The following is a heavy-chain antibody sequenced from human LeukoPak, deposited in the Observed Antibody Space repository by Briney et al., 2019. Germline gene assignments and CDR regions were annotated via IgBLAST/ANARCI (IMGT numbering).Heavy chain of an antibody. CDR1: GGSFSGYY. J-gene: IGHJ4*02. V-gene: IGHV4-34*01. D-gene: IGHD3-10*01. CDR2: INHSGST. Sequence: PSETLSLTCAVYGGSFSGYYWSWIRQPPGKGLEWIGEINHSGSTNYNPSLKSRVTISVDTSKNQFSLKLSSVTAADTAVYYCARGRAWFGELSLLDYWGQGTLVTVSS. CDR3: ARGRAWFGELSLLDY.